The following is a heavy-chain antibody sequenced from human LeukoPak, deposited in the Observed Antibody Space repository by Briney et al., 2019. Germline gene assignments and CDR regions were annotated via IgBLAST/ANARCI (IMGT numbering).Heavy chain of an antibody. D-gene: IGHD3-22*01. Sequence: SETLSLTCTVSGGSISSYYWSWIRQPPGKGLEWVGYIYYSGSTNYNPSLKSRGTISVDTCKSQFSLKVNSVTAADTTVYYCARVSRGYYDSSGYYYYYFDYWGQGTLVTVSS. CDR3: ARVSRGYYDSSGYYYYYFDY. CDR1: GGSISSYY. V-gene: IGHV4-59*01. J-gene: IGHJ4*02. CDR2: IYYSGST.